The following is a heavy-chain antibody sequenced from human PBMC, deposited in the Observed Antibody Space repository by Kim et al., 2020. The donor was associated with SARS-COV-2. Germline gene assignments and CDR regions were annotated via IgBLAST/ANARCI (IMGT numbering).Heavy chain of an antibody. J-gene: IGHJ6*02. CDR1: GYTFTSYD. D-gene: IGHD1-26*01. V-gene: IGHV1-8*01. Sequence: ASVKVSCKASGYTFTSYDINWVRQATGQGLEWMGWMNPNSGNTGYAQKFQGRVTMTRNTSISTAYMELSSLRSEDTAVYYCARFATGWELPGGYYYYYGMDVWGQGTTVTVSS. CDR2: MNPNSGNT. CDR3: ARFATGWELPGGYYYYYGMDV.